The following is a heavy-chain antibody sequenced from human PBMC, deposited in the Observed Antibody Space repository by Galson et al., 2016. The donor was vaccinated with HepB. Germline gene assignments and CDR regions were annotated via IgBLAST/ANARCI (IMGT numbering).Heavy chain of an antibody. Sequence: SLRLSCAASGFTFNTYSMNWVRQAPGKGLEWVSYISSSSCTIKYADSVKGRFTISRDNAKKSLYLQMNSLRDEDTAVYYCARHIAVPGTRGFDYWGQGILVTVSS. D-gene: IGHD6-19*01. CDR2: ISSSSCTI. J-gene: IGHJ4*02. CDR3: ARHIAVPGTRGFDY. V-gene: IGHV3-48*02. CDR1: GFTFNTYS.